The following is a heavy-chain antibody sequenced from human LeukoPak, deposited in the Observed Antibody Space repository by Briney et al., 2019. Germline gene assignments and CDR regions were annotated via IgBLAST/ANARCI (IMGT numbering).Heavy chain of an antibody. CDR3: AKDGSSSGWSGGFDF. CDR2: ISWNSGII. Sequence: GGSLRLSCAASGFTFDDYAMQWVRQAPGKGLEWVSGISWNSGIIVYADSVKGRFTISRDNAKNSLYLQMNSLRPEDTAFYYCAKDGSSSGWSGGFDFWGQGTLVTVSS. J-gene: IGHJ4*02. D-gene: IGHD6-19*01. CDR1: GFTFDDYA. V-gene: IGHV3-9*01.